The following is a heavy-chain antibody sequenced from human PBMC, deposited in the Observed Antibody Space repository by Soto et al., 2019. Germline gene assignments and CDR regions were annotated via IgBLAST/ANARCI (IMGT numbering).Heavy chain of an antibody. Sequence: ASVKVSCKASGYTFTVYYMHCVLQAPLQWLEWMGWTNPNSGGTNYAQKFQGWVTMTRDTSISTAYMELSRLRSDDTAVYYCARDKAGGGGRLDYGMDVWGQGTTVTVSS. D-gene: IGHD3-16*01. J-gene: IGHJ6*02. CDR1: GYTFTVYY. CDR3: ARDKAGGGGRLDYGMDV. CDR2: TNPNSGGT. V-gene: IGHV1-2*04.